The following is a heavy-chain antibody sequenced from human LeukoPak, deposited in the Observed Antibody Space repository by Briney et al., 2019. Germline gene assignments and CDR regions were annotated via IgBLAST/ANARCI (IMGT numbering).Heavy chain of an antibody. Sequence: ASVKVSCKASGYTFTNYAIHWVRQAPGQRLEWMGWINAGHGYTKYSQNFQGRVTITADESTSTAYMELSSLRSEDTAVYYCALQPDYYYYGMDVWGQGTTVTVSS. J-gene: IGHJ6*02. V-gene: IGHV1-3*01. CDR1: GYTFTNYA. CDR2: INAGHGYT. D-gene: IGHD1-1*01. CDR3: ALQPDYYYYGMDV.